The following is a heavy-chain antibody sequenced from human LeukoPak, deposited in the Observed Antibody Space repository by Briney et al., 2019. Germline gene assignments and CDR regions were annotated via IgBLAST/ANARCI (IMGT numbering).Heavy chain of an antibody. CDR1: GFTFSSYS. D-gene: IGHD3-22*01. V-gene: IGHV3-48*01. CDR3: ARSAPYYYDSSGYLFDY. CDR2: ISSSSSTI. J-gene: IGHJ4*02. Sequence: GGSLRLSCAASGFTFSSYSMNWVRQAPGKGLEWVSYISSSSSTIYYADSVKGRFTISRDNAKNSLYLQMNSLRAEDTAVYYCARSAPYYYDSSGYLFDYWGQGTLVTVSS.